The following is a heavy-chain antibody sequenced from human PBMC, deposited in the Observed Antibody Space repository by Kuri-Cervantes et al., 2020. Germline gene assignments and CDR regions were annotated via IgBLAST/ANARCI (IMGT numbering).Heavy chain of an antibody. J-gene: IGHJ4*02. CDR1: WFSLNLSGMG. CDR2: SYWDDDK. V-gene: IGHV2-5*02. Sequence: GRWLVKPTQTLALTCKFSWFSLNLSGMGVGWIRQPPGKALEWIGTSYWDDDKRYSPSLKRRLTITKDNSKNQVVPTMPNMDPVDTATYYCAHGRDNYGEPFDYWGQGTLVTVSS. CDR3: AHGRDNYGEPFDY. D-gene: IGHD4-17*01.